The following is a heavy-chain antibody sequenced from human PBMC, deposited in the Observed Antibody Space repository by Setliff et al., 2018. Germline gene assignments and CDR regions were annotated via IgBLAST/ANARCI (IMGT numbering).Heavy chain of an antibody. D-gene: IGHD3-3*01. CDR2: IYTGGST. CDR1: GDSINSGTYY. J-gene: IGHJ5*02. Sequence: SETLSLTCSVSGDSINSGTYYWSWFRQSAGKGLEWIGRIYTGGSTNYNPSLKSRVTISLDTSKSHFSLTLTSVTAADTAVYYCARGRGLEWLPESWFDPWGQGTLVTVS. V-gene: IGHV4-61*02. CDR3: ARGRGLEWLPESWFDP.